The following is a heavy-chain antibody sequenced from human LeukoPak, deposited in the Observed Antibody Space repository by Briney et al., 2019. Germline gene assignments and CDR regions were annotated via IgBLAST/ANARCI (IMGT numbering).Heavy chain of an antibody. J-gene: IGHJ4*02. Sequence: SETLSLTCTVSGGSISPYYWSWIRQPAGKGLEWIGYIYYIGTTVYNPSLESRVTISVDTSKDQFSLKLSSVTAADTAVYYCARLRDGYNYYDCWGQGTLVTVSS. V-gene: IGHV4-59*01. CDR3: ARLRDGYNYYDC. D-gene: IGHD5-24*01. CDR1: GGSISPYY. CDR2: IYYIGTT.